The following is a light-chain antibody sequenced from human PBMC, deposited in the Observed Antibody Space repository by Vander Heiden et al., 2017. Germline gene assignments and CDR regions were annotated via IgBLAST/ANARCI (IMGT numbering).Light chain of an antibody. CDR1: NIGRKN. CDR3: HVWDSTTAV. Sequence: SYELTQPLPVPVAPGQTATFTCGGNNIGRKNVHWYQQKHGQVPVVVIYKDRNRPSGIPERFSGSNPGNTATLTISRAQAEDEADYYCHVWDSTTAVFGGGTKLTVL. CDR2: KDR. V-gene: IGLV3-9*01. J-gene: IGLJ3*02.